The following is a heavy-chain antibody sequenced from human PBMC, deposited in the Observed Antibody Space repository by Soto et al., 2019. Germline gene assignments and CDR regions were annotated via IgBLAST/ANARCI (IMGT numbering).Heavy chain of an antibody. Sequence: QVQLVESGGGLVKPGGSLRLSCAASGFTFSDYYMSWIRQAPGKGLEWVSYISSSSSYTNYADSVKGRFTISRDNAKNSLYLQMNSLRAEDTAVYYCARAFTRQSPATYWGQGTLVTVSS. D-gene: IGHD3-3*02. CDR3: ARAFTRQSPATY. CDR2: ISSSSSYT. V-gene: IGHV3-11*05. CDR1: GFTFSDYY. J-gene: IGHJ4*02.